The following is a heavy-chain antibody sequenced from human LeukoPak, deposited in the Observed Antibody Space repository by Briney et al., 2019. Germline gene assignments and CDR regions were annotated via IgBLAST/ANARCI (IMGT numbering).Heavy chain of an antibody. V-gene: IGHV3-30*02. D-gene: IGHD3-10*01. CDR3: AHLALGEPFDY. Sequence: GGSLRLSCAASGFTFSSYGMHWVRQAPGKGLEWVAFIRYDGNNKYYADSVKGRFTISRDNSKNTLFLQMNSLRAEDTAVYYCAHLALGEPFDYWGQGTLVTVSS. CDR1: GFTFSSYG. J-gene: IGHJ4*02. CDR2: IRYDGNNK.